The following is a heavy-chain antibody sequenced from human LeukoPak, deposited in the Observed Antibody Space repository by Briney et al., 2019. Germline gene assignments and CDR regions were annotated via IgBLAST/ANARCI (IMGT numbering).Heavy chain of an antibody. CDR1: GYTFTSYD. CDR3: ARGSSFGWELLIDWFDP. V-gene: IGHV1-8*01. J-gene: IGHJ5*02. D-gene: IGHD1-26*01. CDR2: MNPNSGNT. Sequence: ASVKVSCKASGYTFTSYDINWVRQATGQGLEWMGWMNPNSGNTGYAQKFQGRVTMTRNTSISTAYMELSSLRSEDTAVYYCARGSSFGWELLIDWFDPWGQGTLVTVSS.